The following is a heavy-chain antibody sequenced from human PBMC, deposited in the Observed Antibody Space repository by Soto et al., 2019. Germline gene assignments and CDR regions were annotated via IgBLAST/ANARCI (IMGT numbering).Heavy chain of an antibody. CDR2: ISYDGSNK. V-gene: IGHV3-30-3*01. J-gene: IGHJ3*02. CDR3: ARVYDYVWGTKGAVDI. CDR1: GFTFSSYA. Sequence: GGSLRLSCAASGFTFSSYAMHCVRQAPGKGLEWVAVISYDGSNKYYADSVKGRFTISRDNSKNTLYLQMNSLRAEDTAVYYCARVYDYVWGTKGAVDIWGQGTMVTVSS. D-gene: IGHD3-16*01.